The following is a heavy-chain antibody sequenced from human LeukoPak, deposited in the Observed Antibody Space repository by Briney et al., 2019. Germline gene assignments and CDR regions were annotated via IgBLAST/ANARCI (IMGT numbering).Heavy chain of an antibody. CDR1: GGTFRSNA. V-gene: IGHV1-69*13. CDR3: ARGWLAETTVVTPYNY. CDR2: ITPIFGTA. Sequence: ASVKVSCKASGGTFRSNAISWVRQAPGQGLEWMGGITPIFGTANYAQKFQGRVTITAVESMSTAYMQLSSLRSEDTAVYYCARGWLAETTVVTPYNYWGQGTLVTVSS. J-gene: IGHJ4*02. D-gene: IGHD4-23*01.